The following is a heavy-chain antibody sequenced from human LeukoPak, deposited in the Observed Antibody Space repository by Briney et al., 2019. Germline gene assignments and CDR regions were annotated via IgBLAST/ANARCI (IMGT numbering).Heavy chain of an antibody. CDR1: GYTLTELS. CDR3: ATAGRIGAAVDY. D-gene: IGHD6-13*01. CDR2: FDPEDGET. V-gene: IGHV1-24*01. Sequence: ASVKVSCKVSGYTLTELSMHWVRQAPGKGLEWMGGFDPEDGETSYAQKFQGRVTMTEDTSTDTAYMELSSLRSEDTAVYYCATAGRIGAAVDYWGQGTLVTVSS. J-gene: IGHJ4*02.